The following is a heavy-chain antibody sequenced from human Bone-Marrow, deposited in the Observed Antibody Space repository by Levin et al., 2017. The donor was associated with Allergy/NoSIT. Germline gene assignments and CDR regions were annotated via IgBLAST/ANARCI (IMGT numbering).Heavy chain of an antibody. CDR1: GGTFSSYA. CDR2: IIPIFGTA. CDR3: ARRRDYGGNGFPFDY. Sequence: SVKVSCKASGGTFSSYAISWVRQAPGQGLEWMGGIIPIFGTANYAQKFQGRVTITADKSTSTAYMELSSLRSEDTAVYYCARRRDYGGNGFPFDYWGQGTLVTVSS. D-gene: IGHD4-23*01. V-gene: IGHV1-69*06. J-gene: IGHJ4*02.